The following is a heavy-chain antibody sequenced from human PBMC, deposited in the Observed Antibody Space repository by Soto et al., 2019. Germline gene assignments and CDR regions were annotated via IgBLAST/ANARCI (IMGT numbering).Heavy chain of an antibody. CDR3: ARFEYYDYIWGSYRPGYFDY. D-gene: IGHD3-16*02. J-gene: IGHJ4*02. Sequence: SETLSLTCTVSGGSISSYYWSWIRQPPGKGLEWIGYIYYSGSTNYNPSLKSRVTISEDTSKNQFSLKLSSVTAADTAVYYCARFEYYDYIWGSYRPGYFDYWGQGTLVTVSS. CDR1: GGSISSYY. V-gene: IGHV4-59*01. CDR2: IYYSGST.